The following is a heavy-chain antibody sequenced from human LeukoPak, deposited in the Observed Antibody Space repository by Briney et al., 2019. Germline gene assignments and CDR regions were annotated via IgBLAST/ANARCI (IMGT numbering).Heavy chain of an antibody. CDR1: GCTFTSYA. CDR2: INAGNGNT. Sequence: ASVKVSCKASGCTFTSYAMHWVRQAPGQRLEWMGWINAGNGNTKYSQKFQGRVTITRDTSASTAYMELSSLRSEDTAVYYCARDVQLWLQAGFDPWGQGTLVTVSS. CDR3: ARDVQLWLQAGFDP. V-gene: IGHV1-3*01. J-gene: IGHJ5*02. D-gene: IGHD5-18*01.